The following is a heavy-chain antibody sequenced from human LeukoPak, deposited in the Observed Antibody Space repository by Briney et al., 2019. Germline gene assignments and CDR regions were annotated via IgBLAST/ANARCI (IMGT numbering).Heavy chain of an antibody. J-gene: IGHJ4*02. Sequence: GGSLRLSCAASGFTVSSSYMSWVRQAPGKGLQWVSVIYTSGTTYYADSVKGRFTISRDNSKNTLDLQMNNLRAEDTAVYYCARSVVAIRDLDYWGQGTLVTVSS. CDR1: GFTVSSSY. CDR3: ARSVVAIRDLDY. D-gene: IGHD2-15*01. V-gene: IGHV3-53*01. CDR2: IYTSGTT.